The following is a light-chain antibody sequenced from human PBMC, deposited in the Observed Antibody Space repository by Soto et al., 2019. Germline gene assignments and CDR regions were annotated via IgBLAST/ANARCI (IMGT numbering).Light chain of an antibody. V-gene: IGLV2-23*01. J-gene: IGLJ1*01. CDR2: AGT. Sequence: QSVLTQPASVSGSPGQSITISCTGTSSDVGSYNLVSWYQQRPGKAPKLIIYAGTKRPSGVSNRFSGSQPGNTASLTIFRLQAEDEADYYCCSYADSNTYVFGTGTKVTVL. CDR3: CSYADSNTYV. CDR1: SSDVGSYNL.